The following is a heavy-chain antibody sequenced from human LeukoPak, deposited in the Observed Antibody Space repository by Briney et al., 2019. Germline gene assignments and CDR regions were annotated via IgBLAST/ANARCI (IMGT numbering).Heavy chain of an antibody. CDR1: GFTVSSNS. CDR2: IYSGGST. J-gene: IGHJ2*01. CDR3: ARTYSGYSYGMYWYFDL. V-gene: IGHV3-53*01. D-gene: IGHD5-18*01. Sequence: GGSLRLSCAASGFTVSSNSMSWVRQAPGKGLEWVSVIYSGGSTYYADSVKGRFTISRDNSKNTLYLQMNSLGAEDTAVYYCARTYSGYSYGMYWYFDLWGRGTLVTVSS.